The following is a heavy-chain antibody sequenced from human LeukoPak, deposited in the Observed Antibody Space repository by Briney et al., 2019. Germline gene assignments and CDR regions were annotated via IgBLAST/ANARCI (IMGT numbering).Heavy chain of an antibody. CDR2: IREDGSER. CDR3: ARKDLEAYWYFDL. J-gene: IGHJ2*01. V-gene: IGHV3-7*01. Sequence: GGSLRLSCAASGFTFRSHWMNWVRQAPGKGLEWVANIREDGSERYYVDPVKGRFTISRDNAKNSLILHMDSLRVEDTALYYCARKDLEAYWYFDLWGRGSLVTVSS. D-gene: IGHD3-16*01. CDR1: GFTFRSHW.